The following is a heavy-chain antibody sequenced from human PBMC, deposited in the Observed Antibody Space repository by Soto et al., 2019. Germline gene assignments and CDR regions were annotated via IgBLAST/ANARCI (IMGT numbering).Heavy chain of an antibody. CDR3: AKENPDYADPDY. CDR1: GFTFSSYA. Sequence: GGSLRLSCAASGFTFSSYAMSWVRQAPGKGLAWVSSISGSGGSAYYADSVKGRFTISRDNSKNTVYLQMNSLRAEDTAVYFCAKENPDYADPDYWGQGTLVTVSS. V-gene: IGHV3-23*01. D-gene: IGHD4-17*01. CDR2: ISGSGGSA. J-gene: IGHJ4*02.